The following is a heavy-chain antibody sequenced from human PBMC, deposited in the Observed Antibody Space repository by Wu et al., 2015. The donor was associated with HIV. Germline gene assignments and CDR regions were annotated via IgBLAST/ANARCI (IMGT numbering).Heavy chain of an antibody. CDR3: ARSIVVVPATPDYYYYYMDV. Sequence: QVQLVQSGAEVKKPGASVKVSCKASGYTFTGYYMHWVRQAPGQGLEWMGWINPNSGGTNYAQKFQGRVTITADESTSTAYMELSSLRSEDTAVYYCARSIVVVPATPDYYYYYMDVWGKGTTVTVSS. V-gene: IGHV1-2*02. D-gene: IGHD2-2*01. J-gene: IGHJ6*03. CDR1: GYTFTGYY. CDR2: INPNSGGT.